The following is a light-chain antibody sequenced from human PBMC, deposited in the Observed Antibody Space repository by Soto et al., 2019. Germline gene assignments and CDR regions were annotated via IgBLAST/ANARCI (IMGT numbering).Light chain of an antibody. J-gene: IGKJ1*01. CDR1: QSISSW. Sequence: IQMTQSPSTLSASLGDRVTITCGASQSISSWLAWYQQKPGKAPKLLIYDASSLESGVPSRFSGSVSVTECTLTITSLQPDDVATYDCQQSNSYSRTFGQGTKV. CDR3: QQSNSYSRT. CDR2: DAS. V-gene: IGKV1-5*01.